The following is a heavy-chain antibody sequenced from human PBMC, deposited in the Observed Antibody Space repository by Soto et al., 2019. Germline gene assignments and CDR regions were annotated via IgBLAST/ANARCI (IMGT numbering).Heavy chain of an antibody. V-gene: IGHV4-30-2*01. CDR3: ARMYSSSWYFDY. Sequence: SETLSLTCAVSGGSISSGGYSWSWIRQPPGKGLEWTGYIYHSGSTYYNPSLKSRVTISVDRSKNQFSLKLSSVTAADTAVYYCARMYSSSWYFDYWGQGTLVTVSS. CDR2: IYHSGST. D-gene: IGHD6-13*01. CDR1: GGSISSGGYS. J-gene: IGHJ4*02.